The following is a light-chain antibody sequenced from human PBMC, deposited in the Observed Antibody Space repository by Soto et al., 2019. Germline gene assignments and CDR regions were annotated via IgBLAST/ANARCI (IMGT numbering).Light chain of an antibody. CDR1: SSDVGGYNF. CDR2: EVT. J-gene: IGLJ2*01. Sequence: QSVLTQPPSASGSPGQSVTISCTGTSSDVGGYNFVSWYQHHPGKAPKVILYEVTKRPSEVPDRFSGSKSGNTASLTVSRLQADDEADYYRSSYARGDSVLFGGGTKVTVL. CDR3: SSYARGDSVL. V-gene: IGLV2-8*01.